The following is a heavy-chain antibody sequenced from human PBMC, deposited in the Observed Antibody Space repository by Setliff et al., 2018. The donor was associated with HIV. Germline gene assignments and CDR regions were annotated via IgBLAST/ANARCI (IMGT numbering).Heavy chain of an antibody. CDR2: ISGSGRKT. CDR1: GFSFSLYA. Sequence: GGSLSLSCKATGFSFSLYAMSWVRQAPGKGLEWVSSISGSGRKTYYGDSVKRCFTISRDNSWDTVELQMNTLRAEDTAVYYCEKVPQFVVVPAALGGMDVWGQGTTVTVSS. CDR3: EKVPQFVVVPAALGGMDV. D-gene: IGHD2-2*01. J-gene: IGHJ6*02. V-gene: IGHV3-23*01.